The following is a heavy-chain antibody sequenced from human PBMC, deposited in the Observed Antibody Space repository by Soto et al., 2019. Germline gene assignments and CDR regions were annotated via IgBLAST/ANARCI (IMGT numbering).Heavy chain of an antibody. CDR1: GGSIASSSWY. J-gene: IGHJ3*02. D-gene: IGHD6-6*01. V-gene: IGHV4-39*01. Sequence: SETLSLTCTVFGGSIASSSWYWGWIRQPPGRGLEWIGSIYYSGSTYYNPSLKSRVSISVETSENQFSLKLRSMTATDTAVYHCGRGRPRDSFDTWGQGIRVTVSS. CDR3: GRGRPRDSFDT. CDR2: IYYSGST.